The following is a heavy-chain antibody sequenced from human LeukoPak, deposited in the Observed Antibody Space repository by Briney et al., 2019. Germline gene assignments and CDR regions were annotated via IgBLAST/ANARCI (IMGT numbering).Heavy chain of an antibody. D-gene: IGHD3-9*01. Sequence: SETLSLTCTVSGGSISSYYWSWIRQPQGKGLEWIGYIYYSGSTNYNPSLKSRVTISVDTFKNQFSLKLSSVTAADTAVYYCARVSYDILTGYLTYYFDYWGQGTLVTVSS. J-gene: IGHJ4*02. CDR2: IYYSGST. CDR1: GGSISSYY. CDR3: ARVSYDILTGYLTYYFDY. V-gene: IGHV4-59*01.